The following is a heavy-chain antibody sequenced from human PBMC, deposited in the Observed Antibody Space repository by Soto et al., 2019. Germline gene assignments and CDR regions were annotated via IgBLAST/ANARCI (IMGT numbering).Heavy chain of an antibody. Sequence: GGSLRLSCTVSAFTFNSDGMSWVRQAPGKGLEWVSAISASGGSRYYADSVKGRFTISRDNSKNTLFLQMNSLSAEDTAVYYCARRYDYDGSGPYGMDVWGQGTTVTVSS. V-gene: IGHV3-23*01. D-gene: IGHD3-22*01. J-gene: IGHJ6*02. CDR1: AFTFNSDG. CDR2: ISASGGSR. CDR3: ARRYDYDGSGPYGMDV.